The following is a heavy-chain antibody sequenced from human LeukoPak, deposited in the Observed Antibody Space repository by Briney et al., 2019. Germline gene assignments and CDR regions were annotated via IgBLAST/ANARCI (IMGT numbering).Heavy chain of an antibody. CDR3: ARLSPGYCSSTSCCTGAFDI. J-gene: IGHJ3*02. V-gene: IGHV1-2*02. CDR2: INPNSGGT. D-gene: IGHD2-2*02. Sequence: ASVKVSCKASGYTFTGYYMHWVRQAPGQGLEWMGWINPNSGGTNYAQKFQGRVTMTRDTSISTAYMELSRLRSDDTAVYYCARLSPGYCSSTSCCTGAFDIWGQGTMVTVSS. CDR1: GYTFTGYY.